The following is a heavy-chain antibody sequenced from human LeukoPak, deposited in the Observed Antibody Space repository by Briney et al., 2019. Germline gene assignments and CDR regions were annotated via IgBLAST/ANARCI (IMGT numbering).Heavy chain of an antibody. CDR3: ARDDYGGYYFDY. D-gene: IGHD4-17*01. Sequence: SETLSLTCAVYGGSFSGYYWSWIRQPPGKGLEWIGEINHSGSTNYNPSLKSRVTISVDTSKNQFSLELSSVTAADTAVYYCARDDYGGYYFDYWGQGTLVTVSS. J-gene: IGHJ4*02. V-gene: IGHV4-34*01. CDR1: GGSFSGYY. CDR2: INHSGST.